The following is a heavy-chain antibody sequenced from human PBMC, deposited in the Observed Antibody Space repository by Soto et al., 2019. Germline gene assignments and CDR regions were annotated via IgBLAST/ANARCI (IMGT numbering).Heavy chain of an antibody. V-gene: IGHV3-30*18. CDR1: GFTFSSDG. Sequence: SVKISCAASGFTFSSDGMHWVRQAPCKGLEWVAVISYDGSNKYYADSVKGRFTISRDNSKNTLYLQMNSLRAEDTAVYYCVKPVRAADYYGMDVWGQGTTVTVSS. D-gene: IGHD3-10*01. CDR3: VKPVRAADYYGMDV. CDR2: ISYDGSNK. J-gene: IGHJ6*02.